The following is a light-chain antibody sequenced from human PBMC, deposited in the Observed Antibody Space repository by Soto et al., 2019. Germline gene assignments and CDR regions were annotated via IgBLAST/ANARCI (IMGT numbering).Light chain of an antibody. Sequence: QSALTPPASVSGSPGQSITISCTGTSSDVGGYNYVSWYQQHPGKAPKLMSYEVSNRPSGVSNRFSGSKSGNTASLTISGLQAEDEADYYCSSYTSSSIDYVFGTGTKVTVL. V-gene: IGLV2-14*01. CDR3: SSYTSSSIDYV. CDR1: SSDVGGYNY. J-gene: IGLJ1*01. CDR2: EVS.